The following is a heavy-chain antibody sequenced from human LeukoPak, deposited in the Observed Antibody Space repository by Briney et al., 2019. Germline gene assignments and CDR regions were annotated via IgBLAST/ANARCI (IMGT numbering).Heavy chain of an antibody. CDR2: IRFDGSNK. J-gene: IGHJ4*02. CDR3: AKDLQSRSGSLDL. CDR1: GFTFSNYG. Sequence: PGGSLRLSCAASGFTFSNYGMHWVRQAAGEGLEWVAFIRFDGSNKYYADSVKGRLTITRDNSKNTLYLQMNSLRSEDTAVYYCAKDLQSRSGSLDLWGQGTLVTVSS. D-gene: IGHD3-10*01. V-gene: IGHV3-30*02.